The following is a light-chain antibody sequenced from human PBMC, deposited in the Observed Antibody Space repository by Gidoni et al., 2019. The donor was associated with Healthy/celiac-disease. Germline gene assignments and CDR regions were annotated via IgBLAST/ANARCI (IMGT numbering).Light chain of an antibody. J-gene: IGLJ3*02. CDR2: RNN. CDR1: SSTIGSNY. V-gene: IGLV1-47*01. CDR3: AAWDDSLSGRV. Sequence: SVSTQPPAASGTPGRGVTISCSGSSSTIGSNYVYWYQQLPGTAPKLLIYRNNQRPSGVPDRFSGSKSGTSASLAISGLRSEDEADYYCAAWDDSLSGRVFGGGTKLTVL.